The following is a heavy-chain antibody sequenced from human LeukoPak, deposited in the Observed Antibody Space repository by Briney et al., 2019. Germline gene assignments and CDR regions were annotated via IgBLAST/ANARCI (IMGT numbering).Heavy chain of an antibody. CDR3: ARDGVTMVRGVSDWFDP. V-gene: IGHV3-21*01. CDR1: GFTFSSYS. J-gene: IGHJ5*02. CDR2: ISSSSSYI. D-gene: IGHD3-10*01. Sequence: PGGSLRLSCAASGFTFSSYSMNWVRQAPGKGLEWVSSISSSSSYIYYADSVKGRFTISRDNAKNSLYLQMNSLRAEDTAVYYCARDGVTMVRGVSDWFDPWGQGTLVTVSS.